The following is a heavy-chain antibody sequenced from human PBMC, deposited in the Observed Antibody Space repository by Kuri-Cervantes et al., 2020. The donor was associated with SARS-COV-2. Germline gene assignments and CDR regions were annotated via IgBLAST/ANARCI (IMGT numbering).Heavy chain of an antibody. J-gene: IGHJ4*02. V-gene: IGHV3-7*01. CDR3: TTLIDY. Sequence: ESLKISCAAPGLTFSNYWMRWVRQAPGKGPEWVASIKKDGSEGYYVDSVKGRFTISRDNAKNSLYLQMNSLRTEDTAVYYCTTLIDYWGQGALVTVSS. CDR2: IKKDGSEG. CDR1: GLTFSNYW.